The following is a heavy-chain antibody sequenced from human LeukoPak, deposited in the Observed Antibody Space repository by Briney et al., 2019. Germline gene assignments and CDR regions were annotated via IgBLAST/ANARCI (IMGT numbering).Heavy chain of an antibody. Sequence: GGSLRLSCAASGFTFSGYWMHWVRQAPGKGLVWVSRINSDGYSITYADSVKGRFTISRDNAKNSLYLQMNSLRAEDTAVYYCARGTIAAAGYYYFDYWGQGTQVTVSS. CDR2: INSDGYSI. J-gene: IGHJ4*02. CDR1: GFTFSGYW. CDR3: ARGTIAAAGYYYFDY. D-gene: IGHD6-13*01. V-gene: IGHV3-74*03.